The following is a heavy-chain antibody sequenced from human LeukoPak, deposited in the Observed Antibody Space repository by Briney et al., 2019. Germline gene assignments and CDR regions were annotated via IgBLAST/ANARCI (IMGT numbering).Heavy chain of an antibody. CDR1: GGSISSYY. V-gene: IGHV4-59*08. Sequence: SETLSLTCTVSGGSISSYYWSWIRQPPGKGLEWIGYIYYSGSTNYNPSLKSRVTISVDTSKNQFSLKLSSVTAADTAVYYCARARYDRIYGMDVWGQGTTVTVS. CDR3: ARARYDRIYGMDV. D-gene: IGHD3-9*01. CDR2: IYYSGST. J-gene: IGHJ6*02.